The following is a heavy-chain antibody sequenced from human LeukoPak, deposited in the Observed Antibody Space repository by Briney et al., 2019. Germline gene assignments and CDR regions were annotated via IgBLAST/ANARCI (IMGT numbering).Heavy chain of an antibody. CDR3: ARGTTSVQYYLDY. Sequence: ASETLSLTCTVSGGSISSYYWSWIRQPPGKGLEWIGYIYYSGSTNYNPSLKSRVTISVDTSKNQFSLKLSSVTAADTAVYYCARGTTSVQYYLDYWGQGTLVTVSS. J-gene: IGHJ4*02. CDR1: GGSISSYY. D-gene: IGHD1-14*01. V-gene: IGHV4-59*01. CDR2: IYYSGST.